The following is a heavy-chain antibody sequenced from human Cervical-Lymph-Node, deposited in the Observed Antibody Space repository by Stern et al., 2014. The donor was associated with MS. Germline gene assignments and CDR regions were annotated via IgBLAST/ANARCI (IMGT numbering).Heavy chain of an antibody. D-gene: IGHD1-26*01. CDR2: IYYSGNN. CDR3: ARQDPDSGSYYDY. V-gene: IGHV4-59*08. Sequence: QVQLQESGPGLVKPSETLSLTCTVSGGSISSYYWSWIRQPPGKGLEWIGNIYYSGNNNYNPSLKSRVTISLDTSKNQFSLKLSSVTAADTAVYYCARQDPDSGSYYDYWGQGTLVTVSS. J-gene: IGHJ4*02. CDR1: GGSISSYY.